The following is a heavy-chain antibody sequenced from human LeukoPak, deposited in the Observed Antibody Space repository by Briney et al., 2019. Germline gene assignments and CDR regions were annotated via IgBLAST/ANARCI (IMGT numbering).Heavy chain of an antibody. J-gene: IGHJ6*02. V-gene: IGHV1-2*02. CDR2: VDPKSGGT. Sequence: ASVKVSCKASGYTFSDYYIHWVQQAPGQGLEWMGWVDPKSGGTNYAENFQGRVTVTRDPSITTVYLELNSLRSDDTAAYYCASLGATTLFYYGMDVWGQGTTVTVSS. CDR3: ASLGATTLFYYGMDV. CDR1: GYTFSDYY. D-gene: IGHD1-26*01.